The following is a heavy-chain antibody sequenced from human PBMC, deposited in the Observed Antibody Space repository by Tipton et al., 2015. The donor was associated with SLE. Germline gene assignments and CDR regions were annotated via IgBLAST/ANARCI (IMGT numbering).Heavy chain of an antibody. D-gene: IGHD3-3*01. J-gene: IGHJ6*02. Sequence: QLVQSGAEVKKPGASVKVSCKASGYTFTGYYIHWVRQAPGQGLEWMGGIIPIFGTANYAQKFQGRVTITTDESTSTAYMELRSLRSDDTAVYYCARDRSITVFGVVRSDYYCGMDVWGQGTTVTVSS. V-gene: IGHV1-69*05. CDR2: IIPIFGTA. CDR1: GYTFTGYY. CDR3: ARDRSITVFGVVRSDYYCGMDV.